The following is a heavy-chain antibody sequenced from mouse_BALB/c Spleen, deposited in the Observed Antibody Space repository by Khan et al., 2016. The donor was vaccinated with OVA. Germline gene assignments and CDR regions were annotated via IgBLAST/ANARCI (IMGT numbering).Heavy chain of an antibody. CDR1: GYTFTSFG. V-gene: IGHV9-3-1*01. Sequence: QIQLVQSGPELKKPGETVKISCKASGYTFTSFGMNWVKQAPGKGLEWMGWINTYTGEPTYAADFQGRFAFSLDTSASTAYLQINNLKYEDTATYFCTKPPYCACTTAKWGQGTSVTVSS. J-gene: IGHJ4*01. CDR2: INTYTGEP. D-gene: IGHD1-2*01. CDR3: TKPPYCACTTAK.